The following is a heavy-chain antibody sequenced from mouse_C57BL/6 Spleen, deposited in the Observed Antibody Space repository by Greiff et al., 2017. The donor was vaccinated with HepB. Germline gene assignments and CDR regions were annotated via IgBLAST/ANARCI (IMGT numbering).Heavy chain of an antibody. J-gene: IGHJ2*01. CDR2: INPSTGGT. CDR1: GYSFTGYY. Sequence: VQLKESGPELVKPGASVKISCKASGYSFTGYYMHWVKQSSEKSLEWIGEINPSTGGTSYNQKFKGKATLTVDKSSSTAYMQLKSLTSEDSAVYYCARMVTEKGFDYWGQGTTLTVSS. D-gene: IGHD2-2*01. CDR3: ARMVTEKGFDY. V-gene: IGHV1-43*01.